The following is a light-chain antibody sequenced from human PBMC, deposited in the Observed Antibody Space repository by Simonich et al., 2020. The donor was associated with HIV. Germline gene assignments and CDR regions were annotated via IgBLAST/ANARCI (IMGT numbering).Light chain of an antibody. CDR1: QSVLYSSNNKTY. CDR2: WAS. CDR3: QQYYDTPYT. V-gene: IGKV4-1*01. Sequence: DIVMTQSPDSLAVSLGERASINCRSGQSVLYSSNNKTYLAWYQQKPGQPPKLLIYWASTREYWVPDRFSGSGSGTDFNLTISSLQAEDVAVYYCQQYYDTPYTFGQGTKLEIK. J-gene: IGKJ2*01.